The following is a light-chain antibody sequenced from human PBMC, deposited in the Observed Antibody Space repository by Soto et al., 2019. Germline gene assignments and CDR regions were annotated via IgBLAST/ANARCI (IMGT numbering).Light chain of an antibody. CDR2: GNS. CDR1: SSNIGAGYD. CDR3: QSYDSSLSGVV. Sequence: QSVLTQPPSVSGAAGQRVTISCTGSSSNIGAGYDVHWYQQLPGTAPKLLIYGNSNRPSGVPDQFSGSKSGTSASLVITGLQAEDEADYYCQSYDSSLSGVVFGGGTKVTVL. V-gene: IGLV1-40*01. J-gene: IGLJ2*01.